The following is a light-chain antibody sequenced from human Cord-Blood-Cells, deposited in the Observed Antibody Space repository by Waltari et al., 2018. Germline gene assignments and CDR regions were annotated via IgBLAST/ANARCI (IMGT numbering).Light chain of an antibody. CDR1: QSLLISNGYNY. J-gene: IGKJ1*01. V-gene: IGKV2-28*01. Sequence: TDMTQYPLNLPVTPGEPASISCRSSQSLLISNGYNYLDCYLQKPGQSPQLLIYLGSNRSYGVPDRFSGSGSGTDFTLKISRVEAEDVGVYYCMQALQTPRTFGQGTKVEIK. CDR3: MQALQTPRT. CDR2: LGS.